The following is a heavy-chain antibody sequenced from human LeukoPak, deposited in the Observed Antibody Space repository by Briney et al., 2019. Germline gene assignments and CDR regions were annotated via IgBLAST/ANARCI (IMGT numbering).Heavy chain of an antibody. V-gene: IGHV4-59*12. CDR2: IYYSRST. J-gene: IGHJ4*02. CDR3: ARHYYDSSGYPGGYFDY. D-gene: IGHD3-22*01. Sequence: SETLSLTCTVSGGSIDTYYLNWIRQSPGKGLEWIGYIYYSRSTNYNPSLKSRVTISVDTSKNQFSLKLSAMTASDTAVYSCARHYYDSSGYPGGYFDYWGQGTLVTVSS. CDR1: GGSIDTYY.